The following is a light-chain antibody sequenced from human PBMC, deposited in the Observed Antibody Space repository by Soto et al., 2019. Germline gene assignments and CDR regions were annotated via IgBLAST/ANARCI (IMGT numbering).Light chain of an antibody. CDR1: QSITIW. Sequence: DIQMTQSPSTLSASAGDRVTITCRASQSITIWLAWYQQKPGKAPKLLIYDASTLESGVPSRFSGSGSGTEFTLTISGLQPDDFATYYCQQFHSFPITFGQGTRLEIK. V-gene: IGKV1-5*01. J-gene: IGKJ5*01. CDR3: QQFHSFPIT. CDR2: DAS.